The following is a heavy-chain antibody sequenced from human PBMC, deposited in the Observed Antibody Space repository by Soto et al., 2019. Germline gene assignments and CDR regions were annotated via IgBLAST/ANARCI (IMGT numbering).Heavy chain of an antibody. J-gene: IGHJ4*02. V-gene: IGHV1-69*01. CDR1: GGNFSSYA. CDR2: IIPIFGTA. CDR3: ARDRGRYCSGGSCYRLPLDY. D-gene: IGHD2-15*01. Sequence: QVQLVQSGAEVKKPGSSVKVSCKASGGNFSSYAISWVRQAPGQGLEWMGGIIPIFGTANYAQKFQGRVTITADESTSTAYMELSSLRSEDTAVYYCARDRGRYCSGGSCYRLPLDYWGQGTLVTVSS.